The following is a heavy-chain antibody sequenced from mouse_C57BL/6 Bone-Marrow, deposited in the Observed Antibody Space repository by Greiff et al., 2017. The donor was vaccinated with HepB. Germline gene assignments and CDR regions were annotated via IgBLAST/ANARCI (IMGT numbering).Heavy chain of an antibody. J-gene: IGHJ2*01. D-gene: IGHD2-3*01. CDR2: IYPGDGDT. V-gene: IGHV1-82*01. CDR3: AREDDGYYGC. CDR1: GYAFSSSW. Sequence: QVTLKVSGPELVKPGASVKISCKASGYAFSSSWMNWVKQRPGKGLEWIGRIYPGDGDTNYNGKFKGKATLTADKSSSTAYMQLSSLTSEDSAVYFCAREDDGYYGCWGQGTTLTVSS.